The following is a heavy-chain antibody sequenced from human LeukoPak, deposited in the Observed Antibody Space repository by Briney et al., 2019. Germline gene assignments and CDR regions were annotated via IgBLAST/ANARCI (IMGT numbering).Heavy chain of an antibody. CDR3: ARDRGDILTGYAFDY. J-gene: IGHJ4*02. V-gene: IGHV3-66*01. D-gene: IGHD3-9*01. CDR2: IYSGGST. Sequence: GGSLRLSCAASGFTVSSNYMSWVRQAPGKGLEWVSVIYSGGSTYYADSVKGRFTISRDNSKNTLYLQMNSLRAEDTAVYYCARDRGDILTGYAFDYWGQGTLVTVSS. CDR1: GFTVSSNY.